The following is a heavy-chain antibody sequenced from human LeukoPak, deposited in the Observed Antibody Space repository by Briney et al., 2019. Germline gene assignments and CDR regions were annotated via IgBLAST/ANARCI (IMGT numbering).Heavy chain of an antibody. CDR2: VYYSGST. CDR1: GGSVSSSSYY. CDR3: ARHPVVAGTSSYYGMDV. J-gene: IGHJ6*02. V-gene: IGHV4-39*01. D-gene: IGHD1-1*01. Sequence: SETLSLTCTVSGGSVSSSSYYWGWIRQPPGKGLEWIGSVYYSGSTDYNPSLMSRVTISVDTSKNQFALKVSSVTAVDTAVYYCARHPVVAGTSSYYGMDVWGQGTTVTVSS.